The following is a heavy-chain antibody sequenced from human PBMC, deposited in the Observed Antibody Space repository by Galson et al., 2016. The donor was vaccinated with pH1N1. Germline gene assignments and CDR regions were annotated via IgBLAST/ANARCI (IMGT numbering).Heavy chain of an antibody. CDR2: IDEDGETT. CDR3: ARDLCGREDY. V-gene: IGHV3-74*01. D-gene: IGHD1-26*01. Sequence: SLRLSCATSGFSFSSYWFHWVRQGPAKGLVWVARIDEDGETTNYADSVRGRFTIYRDNAKNTLYLDMNSLRAEDTAVYYCARDLCGREDYWGQGTLVTVSS. CDR1: GFSFSSYW. J-gene: IGHJ4*02.